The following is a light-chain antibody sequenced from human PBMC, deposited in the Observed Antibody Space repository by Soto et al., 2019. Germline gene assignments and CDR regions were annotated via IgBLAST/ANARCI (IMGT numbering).Light chain of an antibody. V-gene: IGKV1-39*01. Sequence: DIQMTQSPSSLSASVGDRVTITCRASQSISSYLNGYQQKPGKAPKLLIYAASSLQSGVPSRFSGSGSGTEFTLTISSLQPDDFATYYCQHYNSYSEAFGQGTKVDIK. CDR2: AAS. J-gene: IGKJ1*01. CDR3: QHYNSYSEA. CDR1: QSISSY.